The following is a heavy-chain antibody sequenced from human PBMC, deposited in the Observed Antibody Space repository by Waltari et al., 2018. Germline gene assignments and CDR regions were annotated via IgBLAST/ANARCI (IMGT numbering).Heavy chain of an antibody. J-gene: IGHJ6*03. V-gene: IGHV3-30*02. D-gene: IGHD2-2*01. CDR1: GFTFXSYG. Sequence: QXQLVESXXGVVXPGGSLRLSCAASGFTFXSYGMHWXRQAPGKGGEWVXFXXXXGXXXXYXDSVKGRXTXSXXNSKXTLYLQXNSXRAEDTAVXXCAKEXQLXXNYYYXMXXWGKGTXXXXXS. CDR2: XXXXGXXX. CDR3: AKEXQLXXNYYYXMXX.